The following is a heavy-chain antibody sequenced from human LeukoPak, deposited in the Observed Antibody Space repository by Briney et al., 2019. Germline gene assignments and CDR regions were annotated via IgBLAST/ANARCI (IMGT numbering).Heavy chain of an antibody. CDR3: ARDRGVGAITERFDY. Sequence: GGSLRLSCAASGFTFSSYGMHWVRQAPGKGLEWVAVISYDGSNKYYADSVKGRFTISRDNAKNTLYLQMNSLRAEDTAVYYCARDRGVGAITERFDYWGQGILVTVSS. D-gene: IGHD1-26*01. CDR2: ISYDGSNK. CDR1: GFTFSSYG. J-gene: IGHJ4*02. V-gene: IGHV3-30*03.